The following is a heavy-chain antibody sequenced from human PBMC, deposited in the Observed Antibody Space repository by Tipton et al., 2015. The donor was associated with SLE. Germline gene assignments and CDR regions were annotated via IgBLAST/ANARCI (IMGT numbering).Heavy chain of an antibody. J-gene: IGHJ2*01. CDR2: VNPIYGNT. CDR1: GYKFVTYD. Sequence: QSGAEVKKPGASVKVSCKTSGYKFVTYDINWVRQAPGQGLEWMGWVNPIYGNTGYAEKFQGRVTMTRNTSISIAYMELSDLRSEDTAVYYCARESLGFSRYFDLWGRGTLVTVSS. CDR3: ARESLGFSRYFDL. V-gene: IGHV1-8*01. D-gene: IGHD6-19*01.